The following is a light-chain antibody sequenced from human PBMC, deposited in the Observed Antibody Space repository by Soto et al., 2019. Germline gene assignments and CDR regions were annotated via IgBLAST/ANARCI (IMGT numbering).Light chain of an antibody. CDR2: EGS. V-gene: IGLV2-14*02. CDR1: NSDVESYNL. CDR3: CSYTSSRAYV. J-gene: IGLJ1*01. Sequence: QSALTQPASVSGSPGQSITISCTGINSDVESYNLVSWYQQRPGKAPKVMIYEGSKRPSGVSNRFSGSKSGNTASLTISGLQAEDEAVYYCCSYTSSRAYVFGIGTKVTVL.